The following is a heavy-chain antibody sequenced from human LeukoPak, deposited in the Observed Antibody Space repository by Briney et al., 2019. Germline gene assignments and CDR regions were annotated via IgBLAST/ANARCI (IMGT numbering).Heavy chain of an antibody. CDR2: IYHSGST. Sequence: PSETLSLTCAVSGGSLSSSNWWGWVRPPPGKGLEWIGEIYHSGSTNYNPSLKSRVTISVDKSKNQFSLKLSSVTAADMAVYYCARSHHSSGWRRGHWYFDLWGRGTLVTVSS. D-gene: IGHD6-19*01. V-gene: IGHV4-4*02. CDR1: GGSLSSSNW. J-gene: IGHJ2*01. CDR3: ARSHHSSGWRRGHWYFDL.